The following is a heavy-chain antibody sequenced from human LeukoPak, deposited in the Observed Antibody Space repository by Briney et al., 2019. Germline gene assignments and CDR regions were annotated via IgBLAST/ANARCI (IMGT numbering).Heavy chain of an antibody. CDR2: MNPNSGNT. CDR1: GYTFTSFD. J-gene: IGHJ2*01. Sequence: GASVKVSCKASGYTFTSFDINWVRQATGQGLEWMGWMNPNSGNTGYAQKFQGRVTMTRNTSISTAYMELSSLRSEDTAVYYCARGLWYSRSWSGYFDLWGRGTLVTVSS. CDR3: ARGLWYSRSWSGYFDL. V-gene: IGHV1-8*01. D-gene: IGHD6-13*01.